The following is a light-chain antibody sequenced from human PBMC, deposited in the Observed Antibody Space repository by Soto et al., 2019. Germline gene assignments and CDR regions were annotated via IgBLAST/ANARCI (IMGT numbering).Light chain of an antibody. J-gene: IGLJ1*01. V-gene: IGLV2-14*01. CDR3: VSYTTTSPYV. CDR2: EVS. Sequence: QSALTQPASVSGSPGQSITISCTGTYSDVGGYNRVSWYQHHPGKAPKMLIFEVSTRPSGISDRFSGSKSGDTASLTISGLQAEDEADYYCVSYTTTSPYVFGSGTKLTVL. CDR1: YSDVGGYNR.